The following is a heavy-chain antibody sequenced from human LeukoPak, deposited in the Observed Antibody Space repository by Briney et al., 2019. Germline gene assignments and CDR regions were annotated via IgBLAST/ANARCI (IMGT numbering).Heavy chain of an antibody. D-gene: IGHD4-23*01. CDR2: ISSRGNTI. CDR1: GFTFTDYY. J-gene: IGHJ1*01. V-gene: IGHV3-11*01. CDR3: ARETVVSRASYFFLQ. Sequence: GGSLRLSCAASGFTFTDYYMSWIRQAPGKGLEWVTYISSRGNTIYSADSVEGRFTISRARAKNSLYLQMNSLRAEDTAVYYCARETVVSRASYFFLQGGEGTLVTVSS.